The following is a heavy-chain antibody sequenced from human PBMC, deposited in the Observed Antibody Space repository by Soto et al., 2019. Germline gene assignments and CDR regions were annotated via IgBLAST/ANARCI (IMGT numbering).Heavy chain of an antibody. CDR1: GFTFSTYA. D-gene: IGHD3-16*01. Sequence: EVQLLESGGGLVQPGGSLRLSCATSGFTFSTYAMNWLRQAPGRGLECVSFISGSGRTTYYADSVKGRFTVSRDNSKNTLYLQMNRLRAEDTALYYCAKFRGPSYSYSYMAVWGKGATVTVSS. V-gene: IGHV3-23*01. CDR3: AKFRGPSYSYSYMAV. CDR2: ISGSGRTT. J-gene: IGHJ6*03.